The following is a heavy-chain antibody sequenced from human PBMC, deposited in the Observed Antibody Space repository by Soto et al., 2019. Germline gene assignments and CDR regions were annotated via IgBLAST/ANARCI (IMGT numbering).Heavy chain of an antibody. CDR3: ARRKGLIVSGYDNNWFDP. CDR2: INYSGNT. J-gene: IGHJ5*02. V-gene: IGHV4-34*01. D-gene: IGHD5-12*01. CDR1: GGSFSAYA. Sequence: SETLSLTCAVYGGSFSAYAWSWIRQPPGKGLEWIGEINYSGNTNYNPSLKSRVTISVDTSKNQFSLKLSSVTAADTAVYYCARRKGLIVSGYDNNWFDPWGQGILVTVSS.